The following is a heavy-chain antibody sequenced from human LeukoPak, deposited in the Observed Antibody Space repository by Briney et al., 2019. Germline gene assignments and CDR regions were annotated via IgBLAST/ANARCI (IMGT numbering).Heavy chain of an antibody. CDR3: ARGPYGSGFLNWFDP. D-gene: IGHD3-10*01. CDR2: ISSSSSYI. V-gene: IGHV3-21*01. Sequence: GGSLRLSCAASGFTFSSYSMNWVRQAPGKGLEWVSSISSSSSYIYYADSVKGRFTISRDNAKNSLYLHMNSLRAEDTAVYYCARGPYGSGFLNWFDPWGQGTLVTVSS. CDR1: GFTFSSYS. J-gene: IGHJ5*02.